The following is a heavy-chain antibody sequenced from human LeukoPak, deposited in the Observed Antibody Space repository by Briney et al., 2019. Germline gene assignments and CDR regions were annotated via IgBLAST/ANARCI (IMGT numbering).Heavy chain of an antibody. Sequence: SGTLSLTCAVSGGSISNSNWWTWVRQPPGKGLEWIGEIYHSGITNYNPSLKSRVAISVDRSKSQFSLKLSSVTAADTAVYYCAREISGSYPGVYYYGLDVWGQGTTVTVSS. D-gene: IGHD1-26*01. CDR1: GGSISNSNW. J-gene: IGHJ6*02. CDR2: IYHSGIT. CDR3: AREISGSYPGVYYYGLDV. V-gene: IGHV4-4*02.